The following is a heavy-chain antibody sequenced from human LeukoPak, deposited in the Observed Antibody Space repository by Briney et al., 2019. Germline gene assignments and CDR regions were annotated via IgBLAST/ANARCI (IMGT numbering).Heavy chain of an antibody. D-gene: IGHD3-22*01. J-gene: IGHJ5*02. V-gene: IGHV3-23*01. CDR2: ISNDGGGT. CDR3: AKGSSGYVADL. Sequence: GGALRLSCAASGFTFNNYGLIWVRPAPGKGLEWVSAISNDGGGTMYAAFVEGPFTISRDNSKNTLFLQTTSLRAEDTALYYCAKGSSGYVADLWGQGTLVTVSS. CDR1: GFTFNNYG.